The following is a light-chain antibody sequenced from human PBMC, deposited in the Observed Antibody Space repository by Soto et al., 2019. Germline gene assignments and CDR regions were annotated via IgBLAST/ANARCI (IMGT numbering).Light chain of an antibody. V-gene: IGKV3-20*01. J-gene: IGKJ3*01. CDR2: GAS. CDR3: QQYGSSSLT. Sequence: EFVLTQSPGTLSLSPGERATLSCRASQTVSSSYLAWYQQKPGQAPRLLIYGASSRATGIPDRFSGSGSGTDFTLTISRLEPEDFAVYYCQQYGSSSLTFGPGTKVDI. CDR1: QTVSSSY.